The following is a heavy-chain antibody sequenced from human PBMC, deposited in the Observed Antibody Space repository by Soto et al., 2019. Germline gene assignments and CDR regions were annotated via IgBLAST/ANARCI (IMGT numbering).Heavy chain of an antibody. CDR3: ARATILGVVHNRFDP. CDR2: INAGNGNT. D-gene: IGHD3-3*01. CDR1: GYTFTSYA. Sequence: ASVKVSCKASGYTFTSYAMHWVRQAPGQRLEWMGWINAGNGNTKYSQKFQGRVTITRDTSASTAYMELSSLRSEDTAVYYCARATILGVVHNRFDPWGQGTLVTVSS. V-gene: IGHV1-3*01. J-gene: IGHJ5*02.